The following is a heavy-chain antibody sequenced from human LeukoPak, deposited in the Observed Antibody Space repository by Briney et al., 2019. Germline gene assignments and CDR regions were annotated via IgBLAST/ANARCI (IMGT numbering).Heavy chain of an antibody. CDR2: INAGNGNT. Sequence: ASVKVSCKASGYTFTSYAMHWVRQAPGQRLEWMGWINAGNGNTKYSQKFRGRVTITRDTSASTAYMELSSLRSEDTAVYYCARVRYYYDSSGLVYYYGMDVWGQGTTVTVSS. D-gene: IGHD3-22*01. V-gene: IGHV1-3*01. J-gene: IGHJ6*02. CDR1: GYTFTSYA. CDR3: ARVRYYYDSSGLVYYYGMDV.